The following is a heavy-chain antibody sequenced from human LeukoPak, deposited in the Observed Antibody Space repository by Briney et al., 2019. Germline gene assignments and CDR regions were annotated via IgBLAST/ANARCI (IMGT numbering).Heavy chain of an antibody. CDR2: ISPYTGNT. J-gene: IGHJ4*02. D-gene: IGHD3-16*02. CDR1: RYTFASSYG. V-gene: IGHV1-18*04. Sequence: ASVKVSCEASRYTFASSYGISWMRQAPGQGLEWIRSISPYTGNTKYAERLQGRVIMTTDTSTRTAYMELRSVRSDDTAVYYCARDQYDHVWGSYRPYFDLWGQGTLVTVSS. CDR3: ARDQYDHVWGSYRPYFDL.